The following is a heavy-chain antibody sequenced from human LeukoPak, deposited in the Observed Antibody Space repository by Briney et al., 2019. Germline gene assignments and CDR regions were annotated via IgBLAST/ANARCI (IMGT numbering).Heavy chain of an antibody. CDR3: ARDRQWLVRNAFDI. D-gene: IGHD6-19*01. J-gene: IGHJ3*02. Sequence: VSVKVSCKASGYTFTSYGISWVRQAPGQGLEWMGWISAYNGNTNYAQKLQGRVTMTTDTSTSTAYMELRSLRSDDTAVYYCARDRQWLVRNAFDIWGQGTMVTVSS. V-gene: IGHV1-18*01. CDR2: ISAYNGNT. CDR1: GYTFTSYG.